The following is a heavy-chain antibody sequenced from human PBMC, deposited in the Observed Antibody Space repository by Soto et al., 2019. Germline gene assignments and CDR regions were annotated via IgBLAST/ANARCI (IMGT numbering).Heavy chain of an antibody. CDR1: GGSISSYY. CDR2: IYYSGST. D-gene: IGHD4-17*01. CDR3: ARRDGDYGGYMDV. Sequence: SETLSLTCTVSGGSISSYYWSWIRQPPGKGLEWIGYIYYSGSTNYNPSLKSRVTISVDTSKNQFSLKLSSVTAADTAVYYCARRDGDYGGYMDVWGKGTTVTVSS. J-gene: IGHJ6*03. V-gene: IGHV4-59*08.